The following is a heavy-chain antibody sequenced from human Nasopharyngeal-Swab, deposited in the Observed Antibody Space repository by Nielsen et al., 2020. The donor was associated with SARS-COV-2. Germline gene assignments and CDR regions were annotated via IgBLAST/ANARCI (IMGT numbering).Heavy chain of an antibody. CDR3: ASCSRGWLDGYNNFDY. J-gene: IGHJ4*02. V-gene: IGHV4-30-4*01. Sequence: PGKGLEWIGYIYYSGSTYSNPSLKSRVTISVDTSKNQFSLKLSSVTAADTAVYYCASCSRGWLDGYNNFDYWGQGTLVTVSS. CDR2: IYYSGST. D-gene: IGHD5-24*01.